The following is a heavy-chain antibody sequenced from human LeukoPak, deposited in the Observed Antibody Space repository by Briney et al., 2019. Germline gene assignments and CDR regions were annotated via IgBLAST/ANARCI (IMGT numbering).Heavy chain of an antibody. Sequence: SETLSLTCTVSGGSISSGSYYWSWIRQPAGKGLEWIGRIYTSGSTNYNPSLKSRVTISVDTSKNQFSLKLSSVTAADTAVYYCARDGPPYYYDSREYYYGAFDIWGQGTMVTVSS. V-gene: IGHV4-61*02. CDR1: GGSISSGSYY. J-gene: IGHJ3*02. CDR3: ARDGPPYYYDSREYYYGAFDI. D-gene: IGHD3-22*01. CDR2: IYTSGST.